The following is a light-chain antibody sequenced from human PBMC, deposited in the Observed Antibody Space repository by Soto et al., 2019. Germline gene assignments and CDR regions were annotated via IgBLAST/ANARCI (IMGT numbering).Light chain of an antibody. Sequence: LEMTQSPATLSVSPGESATLSCRASQSVSSNLVWYQQKPGQAPRLLIYGSSTRVTGIPARFSGSGSGTEFTLTISSLQSEDFAVYYCQQYHNWWTFGQGTKVDIK. CDR2: GSS. CDR1: QSVSSN. J-gene: IGKJ1*01. V-gene: IGKV3-15*01. CDR3: QQYHNWWT.